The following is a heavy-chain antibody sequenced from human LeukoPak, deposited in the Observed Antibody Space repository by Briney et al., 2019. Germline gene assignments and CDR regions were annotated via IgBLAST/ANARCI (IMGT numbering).Heavy chain of an antibody. CDR3: ASALRGYCSSTSCYLIDY. D-gene: IGHD2-2*01. CDR2: INPNSGGT. V-gene: IGHV1-2*02. J-gene: IGHJ4*02. Sequence: AASVKVSCKASGYTFTGYYMHWVRQAPGQGLEWMGWINPNSGGTNYAQKFQGRVTMTRDTSISTAYMELSRPRSDDTAMYYCASALRGYCSSTSCYLIDYWGQGSLVTVSS. CDR1: GYTFTGYY.